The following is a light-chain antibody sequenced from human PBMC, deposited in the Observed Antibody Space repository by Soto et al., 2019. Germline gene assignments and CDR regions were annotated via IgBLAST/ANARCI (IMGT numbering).Light chain of an antibody. CDR1: QSVSSY. CDR3: QQRSNWPHT. CDR2: EAS. Sequence: EIVLTQSPATLSLSPGERATLSCRASQSVSSYLAWYQQKPGQAPRLLIYEASNRATGIPAKFSGSGSGTVFPLTMSSLEPEYFAVYYCQQRSNWPHTFGGGTKVEIK. V-gene: IGKV3-11*01. J-gene: IGKJ4*01.